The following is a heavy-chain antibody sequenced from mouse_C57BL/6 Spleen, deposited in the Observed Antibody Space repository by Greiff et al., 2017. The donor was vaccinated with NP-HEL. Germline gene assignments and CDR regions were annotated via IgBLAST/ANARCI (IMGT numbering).Heavy chain of an antibody. CDR1: GYTFTSYW. J-gene: IGHJ4*01. CDR2: INPSSGYT. V-gene: IGHV1-7*01. Sequence: QVQLKQSGAELAKPGASVKLSCKASGYTFTSYWMHWVKQRPGQGLEWIGYINPSSGYTKYNQKFKDKATLTADKSSSTAYMQLSSLTYEDSAVYYCARSNYGMSYEDAMDYWGQGTSVTVSS. CDR3: ARSNYGMSYEDAMDY. D-gene: IGHD1-1*01.